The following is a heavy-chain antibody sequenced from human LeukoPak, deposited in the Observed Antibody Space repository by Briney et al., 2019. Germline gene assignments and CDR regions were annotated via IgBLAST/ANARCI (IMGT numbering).Heavy chain of an antibody. Sequence: SETLSLTCTVSGGSISSGDYYWSWIPQPPGKGLEWIGYFYYSTSTYYNPSLKSRVTISVDTSKNQFSLKLSSVTAADTAVYYRARGDDSSGDSTTFDPWGQGTLVTVSS. V-gene: IGHV4-30-4*01. D-gene: IGHD3-22*01. CDR3: ARGDDSSGDSTTFDP. CDR1: GGSISSGDYY. J-gene: IGHJ5*02. CDR2: FYYSTST.